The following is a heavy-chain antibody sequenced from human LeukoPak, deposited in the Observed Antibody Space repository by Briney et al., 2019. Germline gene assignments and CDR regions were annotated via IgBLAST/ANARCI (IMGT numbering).Heavy chain of an antibody. V-gene: IGHV1-18*01. CDR1: DYTFTSYG. CDR2: ISADNGNT. CDR3: ARDGYFDY. J-gene: IGHJ4*02. Sequence: ASVKLSCKASDYTFTSYGIAWVRQAPGQGLKWMGWISADNGNTNYAQNLQGRVTMTTDTSTNTAYMELRSLISDDTAVYYCARDGYFDYWGQGTLVTVSS.